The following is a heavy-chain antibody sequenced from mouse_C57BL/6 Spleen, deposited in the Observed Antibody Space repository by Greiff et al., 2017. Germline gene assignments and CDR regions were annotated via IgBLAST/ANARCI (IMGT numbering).Heavy chain of an antibody. J-gene: IGHJ4*01. CDR3: AREGYYDYDRYAMDY. Sequence: QVQLKQPGAELVRPGTSVKLSCKASGYTFTSYWMHWVKQRPGQGLEWIGVIDPSDSYTNYNQKFKGKATLTVDTSSSTAYMQLSSLTSEDSAVYYCAREGYYDYDRYAMDYWGQGTSVTVSS. CDR2: IDPSDSYT. D-gene: IGHD2-4*01. CDR1: GYTFTSYW. V-gene: IGHV1-59*01.